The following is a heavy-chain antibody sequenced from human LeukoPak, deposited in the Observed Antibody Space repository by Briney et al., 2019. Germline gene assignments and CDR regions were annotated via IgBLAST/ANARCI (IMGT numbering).Heavy chain of an antibody. D-gene: IGHD4-23*01. CDR3: AREMTTVVNTGNYYYYYYMDV. CDR2: IYTGVST. J-gene: IGHJ6*03. Sequence: GGSLRLSCAASGFTVSSNYISWVRQAPGKGLEWVSVIYTGVSTYYADSVKGRFTISRDNSKNTLYLQSNSLRAEDTAVYYCAREMTTVVNTGNYYYYYYMDVWGKGTTVTVSS. CDR1: GFTVSSNY. V-gene: IGHV3-66*02.